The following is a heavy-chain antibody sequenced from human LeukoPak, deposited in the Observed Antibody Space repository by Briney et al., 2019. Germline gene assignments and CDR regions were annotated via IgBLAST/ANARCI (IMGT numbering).Heavy chain of an antibody. CDR2: INPNSGGT. CDR1: GYTFTGYY. Sequence: GASVKVSCKASGYTFTGYYMHWVRQAPGQGLERMGWINPNSGGTNYAQKFQGRVTMTRDTSISTAYMELSRLRSDDTAVYYCASYCSGGSCLKPIDYWGQGTLVTVSS. D-gene: IGHD2-15*01. CDR3: ASYCSGGSCLKPIDY. V-gene: IGHV1-2*02. J-gene: IGHJ4*02.